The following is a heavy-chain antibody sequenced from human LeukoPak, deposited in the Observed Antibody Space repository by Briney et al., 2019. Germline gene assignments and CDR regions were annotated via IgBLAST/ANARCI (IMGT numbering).Heavy chain of an antibody. Sequence: GGSLRLSCAASGFRFSDYGIHWVRQAPGKGLEWVAFIRFDATIKYYTDSVKGRFTISRDNSKNTVYFQMNSLRTEDTAVYYCARADYYFFMDVWGKGTTVTVSS. V-gene: IGHV3-30*02. D-gene: IGHD6-19*01. J-gene: IGHJ6*03. CDR1: GFRFSDYG. CDR2: IRFDATIK. CDR3: ARADYYFFMDV.